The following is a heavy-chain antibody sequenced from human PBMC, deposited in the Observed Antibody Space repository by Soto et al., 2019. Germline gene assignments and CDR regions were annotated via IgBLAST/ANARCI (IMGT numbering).Heavy chain of an antibody. J-gene: IGHJ4*02. CDR2: ISSTTNYV. CDR3: ARESEDLTSNFDY. Sequence: GGSLRLSCAASGFTFTRYSMNWVRQAPGKGLEWVSSISSTTNYVYYGDSMKGRFTISRDNAKNSLYLEMNSLRAEDTAVYYCARESEDLTSNFDYWGQGTQVTVSS. V-gene: IGHV3-21*06. CDR1: GFTFTRYS.